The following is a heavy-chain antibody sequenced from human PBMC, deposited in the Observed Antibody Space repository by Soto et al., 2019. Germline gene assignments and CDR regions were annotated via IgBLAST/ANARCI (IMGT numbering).Heavy chain of an antibody. CDR1: GYTFTSYY. CDR3: ARGFRRGSGSYYNVGSYYYYYGMDV. J-gene: IGHJ6*02. D-gene: IGHD3-10*01. CDR2: INPSGGST. V-gene: IGHV1-46*03. Sequence: ASVKVSCTASGYTFTSYYMHWVRQAPGQGLEWMGIINPSGGSTSYAQKFQGRVTMTRDTSTSTVYMELSSLRSEDTAVYYCARGFRRGSGSYYNVGSYYYYYGMDVWGQGTTVTVSS.